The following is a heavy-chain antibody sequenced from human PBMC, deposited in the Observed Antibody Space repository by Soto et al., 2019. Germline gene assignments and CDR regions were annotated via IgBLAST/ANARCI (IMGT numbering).Heavy chain of an antibody. Sequence: AASVKVSCKASGYTFTSYAMHWVRQAPGQRLEWMGWINAGNGNTKYSQKFQGRVTITRDTSASTAYMELSSLRSEDTAVYYCARDRYDILTGPSYYYYMDVWGKGTTVTVSS. CDR2: INAGNGNT. CDR3: ARDRYDILTGPSYYYYMDV. CDR1: GYTFTSYA. V-gene: IGHV1-3*01. D-gene: IGHD3-9*01. J-gene: IGHJ6*03.